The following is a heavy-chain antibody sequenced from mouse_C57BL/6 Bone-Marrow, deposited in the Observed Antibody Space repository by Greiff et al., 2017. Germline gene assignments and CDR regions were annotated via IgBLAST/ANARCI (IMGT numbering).Heavy chain of an antibody. J-gene: IGHJ2*01. CDR2: ISYDGSN. D-gene: IGHD3-2*02. Sequence: EVQLQESGPGLVKPSQSLSLTCSVTGYSITSGYYWNWIRQFPGNKLEWMGYISYDGSNNYNPSLKNRISITRDTCKNQFFLKLHSVTTEDTATYYCARKGAAQAHFDYWGQGTTLTVSS. V-gene: IGHV3-6*01. CDR3: ARKGAAQAHFDY. CDR1: GYSITSGYY.